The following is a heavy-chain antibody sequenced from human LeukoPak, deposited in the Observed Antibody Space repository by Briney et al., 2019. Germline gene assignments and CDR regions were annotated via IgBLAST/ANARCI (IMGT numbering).Heavy chain of an antibody. CDR3: ARDRRYCSGGSCYTDY. V-gene: IGHV1-46*01. CDR2: INPTGGSI. D-gene: IGHD2-15*01. J-gene: IGHJ4*02. Sequence: GASVKVSFKASGYTFTSYYIHWVRPAPGQGIEWMGIINPTGGSISYSQNFQGRVTITRDKSTNKIYMELRSLRSEDTAVYYCARDRRYCSGGSCYTDYWGQGTLVTVSS. CDR1: GYTFTSYY.